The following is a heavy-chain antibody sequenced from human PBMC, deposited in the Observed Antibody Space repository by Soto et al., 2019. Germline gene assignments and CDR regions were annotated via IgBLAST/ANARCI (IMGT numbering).Heavy chain of an antibody. CDR2: VGRFGNT. CDR1: GFSFPDYD. D-gene: IGHD3-10*01. CDR3: AKEGRLRSPAGDYFDS. V-gene: IGHV3-23*01. Sequence: DVALLDSGGHLVQPGGSLRLSCAGSGFSFPDYDMHWVRQTPGKGLEWVAAVGRFGNTYYRASVRGRFTISRDDSRNTVYRQMNRLRVEDTAVYFCAKEGRLRSPAGDYFDSWAQGSLVTVSS. J-gene: IGHJ4*02.